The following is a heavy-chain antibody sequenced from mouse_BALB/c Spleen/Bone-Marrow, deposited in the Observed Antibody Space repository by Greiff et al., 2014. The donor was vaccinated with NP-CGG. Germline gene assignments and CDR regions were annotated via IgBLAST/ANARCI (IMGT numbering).Heavy chain of an antibody. D-gene: IGHD3-1*01. Sequence: VQLQQSGTVLARPGAAVKMSCKASGYTFSNYWMHWVKQRPGHGLEWIGTIYPGNSDTTYNQKFKGKATLTAVTSTSTAYMELSSLTNEDSAVYYCTTLARNKFDYWGQGTTLTVSS. J-gene: IGHJ2*01. CDR1: GYTFSNYW. V-gene: IGHV1-5*01. CDR3: TTLARNKFDY. CDR2: IYPGNSDT.